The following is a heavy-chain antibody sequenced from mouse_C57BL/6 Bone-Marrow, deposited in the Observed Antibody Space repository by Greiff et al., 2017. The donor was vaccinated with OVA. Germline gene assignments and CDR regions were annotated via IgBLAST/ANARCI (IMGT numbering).Heavy chain of an antibody. CDR3: AKSNYYGSRGDY. V-gene: IGHV1-78*01. CDR2: IYPRDGST. CDR1: GYTFTDHT. Sequence: QVQLQQPDAELVKPGASVKISCKVSGYTFTDHTIHWMKQRPEQGLEWIGYIYPRDGSTTYNEKFKGKATLTADKSSSTAYMQLNSLTSEDSAVYFCAKSNYYGSRGDYWGQGTTLTVSS. J-gene: IGHJ2*01. D-gene: IGHD1-1*01.